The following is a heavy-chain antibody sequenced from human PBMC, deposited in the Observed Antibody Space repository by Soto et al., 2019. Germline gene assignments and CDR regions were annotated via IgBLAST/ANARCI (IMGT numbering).Heavy chain of an antibody. Sequence: SAKVSCKESGYTLTGYYMYWVRQETGQGLEWMGWINPNSGGTNYAQKFQGRVTMTRDTSISTAYMELSSLRSEDTAVYYCAREARYYDPPAFDYWGQGTLVTVSS. CDR3: AREARYYDPPAFDY. CDR1: GYTLTGYY. CDR2: INPNSGGT. D-gene: IGHD3-22*01. J-gene: IGHJ4*02. V-gene: IGHV1-2*02.